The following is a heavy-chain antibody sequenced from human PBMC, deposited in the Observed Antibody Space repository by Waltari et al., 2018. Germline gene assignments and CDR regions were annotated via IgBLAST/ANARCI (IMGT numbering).Heavy chain of an antibody. CDR2: ISGSGGST. Sequence: EVQLVESGGGLVQPGGSLRLSCAASGFTFSSYAMSWVRQAPGKGLEWVSAISGSGGSTYYADSVKGRFTSSRDNSKNTLYLQMNSLRAEDTAVYYCAKGIVPGVYRAAAGNDAFDIWGQGTMVTVSS. D-gene: IGHD6-13*01. V-gene: IGHV3-23*04. CDR3: AKGIVPGVYRAAAGNDAFDI. J-gene: IGHJ3*02. CDR1: GFTFSSYA.